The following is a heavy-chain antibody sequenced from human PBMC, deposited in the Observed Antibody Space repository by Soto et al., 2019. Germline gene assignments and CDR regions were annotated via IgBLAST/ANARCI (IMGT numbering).Heavy chain of an antibody. J-gene: IGHJ4*02. D-gene: IGHD3-9*01. CDR3: ARGDRDNTYYDILTGKIDY. V-gene: IGHV1-8*01. Sequence: ASVKVSCKASGYTFTSYYINWVRQATGQGLEWMGWMNPNSGNTGYAQKFQGRVTMTRNTSISTAYMELSSLRSEDTAVYYCARGDRDNTYYDILTGKIDYWGQGTLVTVSS. CDR1: GYTFTSYY. CDR2: MNPNSGNT.